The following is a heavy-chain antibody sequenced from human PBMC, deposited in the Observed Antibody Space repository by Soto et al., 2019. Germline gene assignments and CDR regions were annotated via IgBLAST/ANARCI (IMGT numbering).Heavy chain of an antibody. D-gene: IGHD3-10*01. CDR3: ARLRVEYYYGSGSYYWFDT. V-gene: IGHV4-4*07. Sequence: SETLSLTCTVSGGSISSYYWSWIRQPAGKGLEWIGRIYTSGSTNYNPSLKSRVTMSVDTSKNQFSLKLSSVTAADTAVYYCARLRVEYYYGSGSYYWFDTWAQGTLVIVSS. CDR2: IYTSGST. CDR1: GGSISSYY. J-gene: IGHJ5*02.